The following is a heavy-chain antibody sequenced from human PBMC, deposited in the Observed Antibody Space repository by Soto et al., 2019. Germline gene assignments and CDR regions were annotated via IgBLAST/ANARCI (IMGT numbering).Heavy chain of an antibody. CDR2: IYYTGST. V-gene: IGHV4-59*11. CDR3: ARSNWYSEY. J-gene: IGHJ4*02. CDR1: GGSINNHY. D-gene: IGHD7-27*01. Sequence: QVQLQESDPGLVKPSETLSLTCTVSGGSINNHYWSWIRQPPGKGLEWIGYIYYTGSTNYNPSLKSRVTISVDTSKNQFSLNLNSLTAADTAIYYCARSNWYSEYWGQGTLVTVSS.